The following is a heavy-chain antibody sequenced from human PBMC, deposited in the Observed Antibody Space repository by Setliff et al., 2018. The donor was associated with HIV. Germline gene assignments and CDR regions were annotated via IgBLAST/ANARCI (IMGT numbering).Heavy chain of an antibody. CDR2: IYHREYT. J-gene: IGHJ5*02. D-gene: IGHD3-22*01. Sequence: SETLSLTCAVSGGSIISDNWWTWVRQAPGKGREWIGEIYHREYTNYNPSLKSRVSMSVDKSKNQFSVKLTSVTAADTAVYYCASRVYYYDSSGYLREEGFDPWGQGTLVTVSS. CDR3: ASRVYYYDSSGYLREEGFDP. CDR1: GGSIISDNW. V-gene: IGHV4-4*02.